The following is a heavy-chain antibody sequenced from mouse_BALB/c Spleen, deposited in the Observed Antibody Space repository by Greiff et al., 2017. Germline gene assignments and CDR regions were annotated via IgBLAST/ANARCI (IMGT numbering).Heavy chain of an antibody. J-gene: IGHJ4*01. V-gene: IGHV2-6-4*01. D-gene: IGHD1-1*01. CDR2: IWGGGST. Sequence: QVQLKESGPGLVAPSQSLSITCTVSGFSLSRYSVHWVRQPPGKGLEWLGMIWGGGSTDYNSALKSRLSISKDNSKSQVFLKMNSLQTDDTAMYYCARNENYYYGSSHYYAMDYWGQGTSVTVSS. CDR1: GFSLSRYS. CDR3: ARNENYYYGSSHYYAMDY.